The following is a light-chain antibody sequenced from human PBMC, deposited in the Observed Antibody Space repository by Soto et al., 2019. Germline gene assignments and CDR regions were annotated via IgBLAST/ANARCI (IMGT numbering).Light chain of an antibody. CDR3: LQHNTCPRA. Sequence: DVQMTQSPSSLSASVGDRVTITCRASQAIRSDLGWYQQKPGRAPKRLIFAASRVHSGVPSRFSGRGSGTEFTLAISSRQPEDFATYYCLQHNTCPRAFGQGTKVEMK. J-gene: IGKJ1*01. CDR1: QAIRSD. CDR2: AAS. V-gene: IGKV1-17*01.